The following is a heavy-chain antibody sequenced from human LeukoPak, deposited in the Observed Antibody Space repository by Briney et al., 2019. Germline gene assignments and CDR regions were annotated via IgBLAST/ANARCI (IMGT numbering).Heavy chain of an antibody. Sequence: GGSLRLSCAASGFTFSDYYMSWIRQAPGKGLEWVSYISSSGSIIYYADSVKGRFTISRDNAKNSLYLQMNSLRAEDTAVYYCARMVGATPWGYAFDIWGQGTMVTVSS. CDR1: GFTFSDYY. J-gene: IGHJ3*02. V-gene: IGHV3-11*04. CDR3: ARMVGATPWGYAFDI. D-gene: IGHD1-26*01. CDR2: ISSSGSII.